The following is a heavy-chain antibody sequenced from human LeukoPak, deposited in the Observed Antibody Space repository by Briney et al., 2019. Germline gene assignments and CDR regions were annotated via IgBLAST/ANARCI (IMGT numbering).Heavy chain of an antibody. D-gene: IGHD1-14*01. V-gene: IGHV1-18*01. Sequence: ASVKVSCKASGYTFTSYGISWVRQAPGQGLEWMGWISAYNGNTNYAQKLQGRVTVTTDTSTSTAYMELRSLRSDDTAVYYCAREWYITGTTDGMDVWGQGTTVTVSS. J-gene: IGHJ6*02. CDR2: ISAYNGNT. CDR3: AREWYITGTTDGMDV. CDR1: GYTFTSYG.